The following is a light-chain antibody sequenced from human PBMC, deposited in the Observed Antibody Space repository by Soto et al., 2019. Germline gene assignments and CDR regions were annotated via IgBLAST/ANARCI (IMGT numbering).Light chain of an antibody. CDR1: SSDVGAYNY. CDR3: SSYTSSSTWV. V-gene: IGLV2-14*01. J-gene: IGLJ3*02. CDR2: EVS. Sequence: QSVLTQPASVSGSPGQSITISCTGTSSDVGAYNYVSWYQQHPGKAPKLMIYEVSNRPSGVSDRFSGSGSGNTASLTISGLQAEDESDYYCSSYTSSSTWVFGGGTQLTVL.